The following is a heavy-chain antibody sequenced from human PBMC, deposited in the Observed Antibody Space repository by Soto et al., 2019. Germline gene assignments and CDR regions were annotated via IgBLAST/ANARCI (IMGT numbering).Heavy chain of an antibody. CDR1: GGSFSGYY. D-gene: IGHD2-8*01. CDR2: INHSGST. Sequence: XVTLSLTCAVYGGSFSGYYWSWIRQPPGKGLEWIGEINHSGSTNYNPSLKSRVTISVDTSKNQFSLKLSSVTAADTAVYYCARGGDCTNGVCYSNYYYGMDVWGQGTTVTVSS. V-gene: IGHV4-34*01. CDR3: ARGGDCTNGVCYSNYYYGMDV. J-gene: IGHJ6*02.